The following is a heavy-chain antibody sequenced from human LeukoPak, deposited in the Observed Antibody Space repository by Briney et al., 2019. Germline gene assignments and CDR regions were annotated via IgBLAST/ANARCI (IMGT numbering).Heavy chain of an antibody. Sequence: SETLSLTCTVSGGAISSSSYYWGWIRQPPGKGLEWIGSIYYSGSTYYNPSLKSRVTISVDTSKNQFSLKLSSVTAVDTAVYYCARPTNHYDFWSGYAVYAFDIWGQGTMVTVSS. V-gene: IGHV4-39*01. J-gene: IGHJ3*02. CDR2: IYYSGST. CDR1: GGAISSSSYY. CDR3: ARPTNHYDFWSGYAVYAFDI. D-gene: IGHD3-3*01.